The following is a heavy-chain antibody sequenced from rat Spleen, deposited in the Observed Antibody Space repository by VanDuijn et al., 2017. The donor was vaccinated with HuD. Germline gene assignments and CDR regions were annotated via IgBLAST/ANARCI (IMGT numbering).Heavy chain of an antibody. D-gene: IGHD1-11*01. V-gene: IGHV5-7*01. J-gene: IGHJ3*01. Sequence: EVQLVESGGGLVQPGRSLRLSCAPSGFTFSDYTMAWVRQAPRKGLEWVAIITLDGSSTYYRDSVKGRFTVSRHNAKSTLYLQMDSLRSEDTATYYCATGGPFTYWGQGTLVTVSS. CDR2: ITLDGSST. CDR3: ATGGPFTY. CDR1: GFTFSDYT.